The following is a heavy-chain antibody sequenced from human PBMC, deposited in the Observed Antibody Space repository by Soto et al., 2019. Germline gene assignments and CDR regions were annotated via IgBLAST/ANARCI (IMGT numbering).Heavy chain of an antibody. CDR1: RGSFRNYA. Sequence: SVKVSCKASRGSFRNYAFSWVRQAPGQGLEWMGGIIPISGMTKYVQNFQGRVTVTADESTSTAYMELSSLRSEDTALYYCARGPDSSGSYLFDYWGQGTLVTVSS. CDR3: ARGPDSSGSYLFDY. CDR2: IIPISGMT. V-gene: IGHV1-69*13. J-gene: IGHJ4*02. D-gene: IGHD3-22*01.